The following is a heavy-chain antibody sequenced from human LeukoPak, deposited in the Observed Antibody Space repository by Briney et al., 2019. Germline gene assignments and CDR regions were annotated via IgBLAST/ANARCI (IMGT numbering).Heavy chain of an antibody. Sequence: ASVKVSCKASGYTFTSYDINWVRQATGQGLEWMGWMNPNSGNTGYAQKFQGRVTITRNTSISTAYMELSSLRSEDTAVYYCARGQGYCSSTSCYTGVDFDYWGQGTLVTVSS. J-gene: IGHJ4*02. V-gene: IGHV1-8*03. CDR3: ARGQGYCSSTSCYTGVDFDY. CDR1: GYTFTSYD. CDR2: MNPNSGNT. D-gene: IGHD2-2*02.